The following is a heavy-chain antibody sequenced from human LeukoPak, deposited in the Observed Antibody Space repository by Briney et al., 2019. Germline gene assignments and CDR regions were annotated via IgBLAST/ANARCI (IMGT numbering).Heavy chain of an antibody. J-gene: IGHJ4*02. Sequence: PWASVKVSCKASGYTFTGYYVHWVRQAPGQGLEWMGGIIPIFGTANYAQKFQGRVTITTDESTSTAYMELSSLRSEDTAVYYCARHPEPGYCSSTSCHESYFDYWGQGTLVTVSS. V-gene: IGHV1-69*05. D-gene: IGHD2-2*01. CDR3: ARHPEPGYCSSTSCHESYFDY. CDR1: GYTFTGYY. CDR2: IIPIFGTA.